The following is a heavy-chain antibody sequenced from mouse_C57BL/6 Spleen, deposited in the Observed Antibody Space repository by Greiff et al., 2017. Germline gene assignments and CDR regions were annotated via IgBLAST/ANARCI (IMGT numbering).Heavy chain of an antibody. D-gene: IGHD1-1*01. CDR1: GFNIKDYY. CDR3: TFPLITTGGYFDV. J-gene: IGHJ1*03. Sequence: VQLKESGAELVRPGASVKLSCTASGFNIKDYYMHWVKQRPEQGLEWIGRIDPEDGDTEYAPKFQGKATMTADTSSNTAYLQLSSLTSEDTAVYYCTFPLITTGGYFDVWGTGTTVTVSS. V-gene: IGHV14-1*01. CDR2: IDPEDGDT.